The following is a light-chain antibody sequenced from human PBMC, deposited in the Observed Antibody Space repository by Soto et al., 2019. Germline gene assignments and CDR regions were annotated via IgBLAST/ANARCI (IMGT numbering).Light chain of an antibody. CDR1: QSVSSSY. J-gene: IGKJ1*01. CDR3: QQYGRSPWT. V-gene: IGKV3-20*01. CDR2: DAS. Sequence: IVLTQNPGTLSLSPGERATLSCRASQSVSSSYLAWYQQKPGQAPRLLIFDASSRATGISDRFSGSGSGTDFTLTISRLEPEDFAVYYCQQYGRSPWTFGQGTNVAI.